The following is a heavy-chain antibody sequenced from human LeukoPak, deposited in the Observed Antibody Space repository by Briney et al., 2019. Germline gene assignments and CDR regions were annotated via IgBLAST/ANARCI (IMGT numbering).Heavy chain of an antibody. CDR3: AKIATYYYDSSGYYSKNDY. J-gene: IGHJ4*02. Sequence: GGSLRLSCAASGFTFSSYGMHWVCQAPGKGLEWVAVISYDGRNKYYADSVKGRFTISRDNSKNTLYLQMNSLRAEDTAVYYCAKIATYYYDSSGYYSKNDYWGQGTLVTVSS. CDR2: ISYDGRNK. CDR1: GFTFSSYG. V-gene: IGHV3-30*18. D-gene: IGHD3-22*01.